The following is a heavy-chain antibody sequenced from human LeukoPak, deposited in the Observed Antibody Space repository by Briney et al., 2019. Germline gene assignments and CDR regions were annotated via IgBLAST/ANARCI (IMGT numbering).Heavy chain of an antibody. CDR1: GFTFSDYY. CDR2: ISGSGGST. CDR3: AKGGRCSGGSCYFNAFDI. D-gene: IGHD2-15*01. V-gene: IGHV3-23*01. J-gene: IGHJ3*02. Sequence: GGSLRLSCAASGFTFSDYYMSWIRQAPGKGLEWVSAISGSGGSTYYADSVKGRFTISRDNSKNTLYLQMNSLRAEDTAVYYCAKGGRCSGGSCYFNAFDIWGQGTMVTVSS.